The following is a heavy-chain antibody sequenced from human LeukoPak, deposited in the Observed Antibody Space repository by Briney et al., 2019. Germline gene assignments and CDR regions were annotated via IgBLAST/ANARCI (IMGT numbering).Heavy chain of an antibody. V-gene: IGHV3-23*01. Sequence: PGGSLRLSCAASGFTFSNYAMSWVRQAPGKGLEWVAAMSESGSSTWYADSVKGRLTISRDNSKNTLFLQMNSLRAEDTAAYYCAKDLYDSSGSRYDYWGQGTLVTVSS. D-gene: IGHD3-22*01. CDR2: MSESGSST. CDR1: GFTFSNYA. CDR3: AKDLYDSSGSRYDY. J-gene: IGHJ4*02.